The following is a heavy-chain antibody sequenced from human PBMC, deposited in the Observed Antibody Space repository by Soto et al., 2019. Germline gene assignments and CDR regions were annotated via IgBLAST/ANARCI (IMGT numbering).Heavy chain of an antibody. Sequence: GGSLRLSCAASGFTFSSYAMHWVRQAPGKGLEWVAVISYDGSNKYYADSVKGRFTISRDNSKNTLYLQMNSLRAEDTAVYYCARDLFDIWGQGTMVTVSS. CDR1: GFTFSSYA. J-gene: IGHJ3*02. CDR3: ARDLFDI. CDR2: ISYDGSNK. V-gene: IGHV3-30-3*01.